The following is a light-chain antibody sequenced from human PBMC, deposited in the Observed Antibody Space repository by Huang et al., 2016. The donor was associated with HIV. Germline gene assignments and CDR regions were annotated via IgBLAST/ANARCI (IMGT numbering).Light chain of an antibody. CDR1: QSVSVY. V-gene: IGKV3-11*01. Sequence: EIVLAQSPVTLSLSPGERATLACRASQSVSVYLAWYHQKAGQPPRLLIYNASNRATGIPARFSGSGSGTDFTLTISSLEPEDFAVYYYQQRSDWPPTFGRGTKVEIK. CDR2: NAS. J-gene: IGKJ1*01. CDR3: QQRSDWPPT.